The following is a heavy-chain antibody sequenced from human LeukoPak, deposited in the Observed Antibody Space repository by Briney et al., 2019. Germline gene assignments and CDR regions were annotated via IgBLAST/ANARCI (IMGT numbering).Heavy chain of an antibody. CDR1: GGSISSGSYY. V-gene: IGHV4-61*02. J-gene: IGHJ3*02. Sequence: SETLSLTCTVSGGSISSGSYYWSWIRQPAGKGLEWIGRIYTSGSTNYNPSLKSRVTISVDTSKNQFSLKLSSVTAADTAVYYCAITLSNGFCKRCSSWSNKDAFDIWGQGTMVTVSS. D-gene: IGHD6-13*01. CDR3: AITLSNGFCKRCSSWSNKDAFDI. CDR2: IYTSGST.